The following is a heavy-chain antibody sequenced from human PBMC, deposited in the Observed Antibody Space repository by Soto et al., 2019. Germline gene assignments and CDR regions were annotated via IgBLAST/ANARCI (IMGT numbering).Heavy chain of an antibody. J-gene: IGHJ3*02. CDR3: ARDQYRAFDI. CDR2: ISAYNGNT. CDR1: GYTFTNYG. D-gene: IGHD3-16*02. V-gene: IGHV1-18*04. Sequence: QVQLVQSGAEVKKPGASVKVSCKASGYTFTNYGITWVRQAPGQGLEWMGWISAYNGNTKYAQSLQGRVTMTTGTTTSTAYMELRSLRSDDTAVYYCARDQYRAFDIWGQGTMVTVSS.